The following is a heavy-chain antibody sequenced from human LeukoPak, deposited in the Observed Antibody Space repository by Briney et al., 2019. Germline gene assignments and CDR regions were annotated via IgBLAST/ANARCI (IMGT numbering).Heavy chain of an antibody. CDR2: IQSKTDGGPT. J-gene: IGHJ4*02. Sequence: SGGSLRLSCAASGFTFTSYSMNWVRQAPGKGLEWVGRIQSKTDGGPTEYAAPVKGRFTISRDDSKSTLYLQMNSLKAGDTAVYYCATDRGALTNWGQGTLVTVS. CDR1: GFTFTSYS. CDR3: ATDRGALTN. V-gene: IGHV3-15*01. D-gene: IGHD3-10*01.